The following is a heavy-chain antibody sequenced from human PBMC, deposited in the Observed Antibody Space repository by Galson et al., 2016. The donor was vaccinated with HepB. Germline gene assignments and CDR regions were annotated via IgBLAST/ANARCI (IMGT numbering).Heavy chain of an antibody. CDR3: TRTISATAGID. D-gene: IGHD6-13*01. J-gene: IGHJ4*02. V-gene: IGHV3-7*04. CDR2: IKQDGSEK. Sequence: SLRLSCAASGFTFSRYWMHWVRQAPGKGLEWLANIKQDGSEKYYVDSVRGRFTISRDNAMNSLYLHMSSLRAEDTALYYCTRTISATAGIDWGQGTLVTVSS. CDR1: GFTFSRYW.